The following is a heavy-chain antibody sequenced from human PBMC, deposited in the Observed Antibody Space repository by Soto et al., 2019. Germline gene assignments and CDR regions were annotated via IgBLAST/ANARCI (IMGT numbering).Heavy chain of an antibody. Sequence: GGSLRLSCAASGFTFSSYAMSWVRQAPGKGLEWVSAISGSGGSTYYADSVKGRFTISRDNSKNTLYLQMNSLRAEDTAVYYCAKGPTSIRYDFWSGYYLDYWGQGTLVTVSS. CDR2: ISGSGGST. CDR1: GFTFSSYA. V-gene: IGHV3-23*01. CDR3: AKGPTSIRYDFWSGYYLDY. J-gene: IGHJ4*02. D-gene: IGHD3-3*01.